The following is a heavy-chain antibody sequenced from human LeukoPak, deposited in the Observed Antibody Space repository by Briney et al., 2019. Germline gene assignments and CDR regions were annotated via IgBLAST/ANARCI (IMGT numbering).Heavy chain of an antibody. J-gene: IGHJ5*02. CDR2: INHSGST. D-gene: IGHD2-2*01. CDR1: GGSFSGYY. Sequence: PPETLSLTCAVYGGSFSGYYWSWIRQPPGKGLEWIGEINHSGSTNYNPSLKSRVTISVDTSKNQFSLKLSSVTAADTAVYYCARRRKGYCSSTSCPRNWFDPWGQGTLVTVSS. V-gene: IGHV4-34*01. CDR3: ARRRKGYCSSTSCPRNWFDP.